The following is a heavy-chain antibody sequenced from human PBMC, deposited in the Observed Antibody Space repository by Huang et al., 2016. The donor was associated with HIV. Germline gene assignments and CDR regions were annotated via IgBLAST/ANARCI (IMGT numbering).Heavy chain of an antibody. Sequence: QVQLQESGPGLVKPSQTLSLTCTVSGDSIGSGGHYWSWIRQPPGKGLEWIGFIYYSGSTSHNPSRKSRVTISVDTSKNQFSLKLSAVTAADTAVYFCSRALYYHGSGSYSDYWGRGTLVTVSS. CDR2: IYYSGST. V-gene: IGHV4-30-4*08. CDR3: SRALYYHGSGSYSDY. CDR1: GDSIGSGGHY. D-gene: IGHD3-10*01. J-gene: IGHJ4*02.